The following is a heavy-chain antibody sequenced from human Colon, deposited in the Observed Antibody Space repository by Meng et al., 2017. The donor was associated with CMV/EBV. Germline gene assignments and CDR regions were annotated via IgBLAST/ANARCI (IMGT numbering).Heavy chain of an antibody. CDR1: GFTFSSHA. J-gene: IGHJ4*01. D-gene: IGHD5-18*01. CDR2: VSFNGGDK. Sequence: GGSLRLSCATSGFTFSSHAIHWVRQAPGKGLEGVALVSFNGGDKYYADSVKDRFSVFRDFSKSTVFLQMDSLRIEDTATYSCAKHDTKYGYGRDYFEYWGQGILVTVSS. V-gene: IGHV3-30-3*02. CDR3: AKHDTKYGYGRDYFEY.